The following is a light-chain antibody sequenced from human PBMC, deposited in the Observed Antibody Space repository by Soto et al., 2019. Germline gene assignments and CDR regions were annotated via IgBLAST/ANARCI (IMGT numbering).Light chain of an antibody. CDR1: NSNIGSNT. CDR3: AAWDDSLNGPV. CDR2: SNN. J-gene: IGLJ2*01. V-gene: IGLV1-44*01. Sequence: QSVLTQPPSASGTPGQRVTISCSGRNSNIGSNTVNWYQQLPGTAPKLLIYSNNQRPSGVPDRFSGSKSGTSASLAIRGLQSEDEADYYCAAWDDSLNGPVFGGGTKLTVL.